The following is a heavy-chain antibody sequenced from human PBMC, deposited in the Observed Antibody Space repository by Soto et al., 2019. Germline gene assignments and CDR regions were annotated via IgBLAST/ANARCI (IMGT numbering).Heavy chain of an antibody. J-gene: IGHJ6*02. CDR1: GFTFSTYA. V-gene: IGHV3-30-3*01. CDR3: ARAGYSYGRLSDYYYYGMDV. Sequence: PGGSLRLSFAASGFTFSTYAMHWVRQAPGKGLEWVAVISYDGSNKYYADSVKGRFTISRDNSKNTLYLQMKSLRTEDTAVYYCARAGYSYGRLSDYYYYGMDVWGQGTTVTVSS. CDR2: ISYDGSNK. D-gene: IGHD5-18*01.